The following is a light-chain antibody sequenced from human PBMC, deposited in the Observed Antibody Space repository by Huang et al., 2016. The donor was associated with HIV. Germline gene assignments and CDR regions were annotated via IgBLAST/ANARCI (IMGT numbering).Light chain of an antibody. CDR2: DAS. Sequence: EIVLTQSPATLSLSPGERATLSCRASQSVSSSLAWYQQKPGQAPRLLIYDASNRATGVPARFSGSGSGTDFTLTISSLEPEDFAVYYCQQRSVLHSLTFGGGTKVENK. V-gene: IGKV3-11*01. J-gene: IGKJ4*01. CDR1: QSVSSS. CDR3: QQRSVLHSLT.